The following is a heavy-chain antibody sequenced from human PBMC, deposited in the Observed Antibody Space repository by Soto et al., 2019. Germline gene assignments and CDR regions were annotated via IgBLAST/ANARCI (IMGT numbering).Heavy chain of an antibody. CDR2: IYWNDDK. D-gene: IGHD6-19*01. CDR3: VRRVLAGQQIDY. V-gene: IGHV2-5*01. J-gene: IGHJ4*02. Sequence: QITLRESGPTLVKPTQTLTLTCTFSGFSLTTFGVGVGWILQPPGKALEWLAFIYWNDDKRYSSFLNNRLTITSDTSKNQVVLAVTDMDPVDTATYYCVRRVLAGQQIDYWGQGTMVTVSS. CDR1: GFSLTTFGVG.